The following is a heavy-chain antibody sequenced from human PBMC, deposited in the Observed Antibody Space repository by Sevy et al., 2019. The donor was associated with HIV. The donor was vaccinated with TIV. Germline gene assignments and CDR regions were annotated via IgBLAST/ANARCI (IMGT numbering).Heavy chain of an antibody. CDR1: GFTFSSYA. D-gene: IGHD1-26*01. CDR3: AVGEGFFLY. CDR2: ISYDGSNK. J-gene: IGHJ4*02. Sequence: GGSLRLSCAASGFTFSSYAMHWVRQAPGKGLEWVAVISYDGSNKYYADSVKGRFTISRDNSKNTLYLQMNSLRAEDTAVYYCAVGEGFFLYWGQGTLVTVSS. V-gene: IGHV3-30-3*01.